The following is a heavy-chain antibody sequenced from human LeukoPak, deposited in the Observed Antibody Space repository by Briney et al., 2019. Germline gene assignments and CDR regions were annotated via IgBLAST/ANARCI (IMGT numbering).Heavy chain of an antibody. CDR2: ISGSGGST. D-gene: IGHD3-10*01. CDR3: ATHYGSGSYLRFDFDY. J-gene: IGHJ4*02. Sequence: GGSLRLSCAASGFTFSSYAMSWVRQAPGKGLEWVSAISGSGGSTYYADSVKGRFTISRDNSKNTLYLQMNSLRAEDTAVYYCATHYGSGSYLRFDFDYWGQGTLVTVSS. V-gene: IGHV3-23*01. CDR1: GFTFSSYA.